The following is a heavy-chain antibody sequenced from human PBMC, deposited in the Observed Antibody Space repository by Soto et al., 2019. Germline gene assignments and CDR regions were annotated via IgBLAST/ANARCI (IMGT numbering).Heavy chain of an antibody. CDR1: SGSFRGYY. CDR2: ISPSGNT. D-gene: IGHD6-6*01. J-gene: IGHJ4*02. CDR3: ARAPKVSGSSQTRPDF. V-gene: IGHV4-34*01. Sequence: PSETLSLTCSIDSGSFRGYYWSWIRQPPGKGLGWIVEISPSGNTNYSPSLKSRVSLSIXXXXXXFXLXLXXXSAAXTAVYYCARAPKVSGSSQTRPDFWGQGTLVT.